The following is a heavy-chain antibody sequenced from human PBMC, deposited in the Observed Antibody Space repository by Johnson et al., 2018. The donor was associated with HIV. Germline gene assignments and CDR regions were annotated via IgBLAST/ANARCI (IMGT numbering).Heavy chain of an antibody. CDR2: INQDGSRK. J-gene: IGHJ3*02. D-gene: IGHD2-15*01. V-gene: IGHV3-7*03. CDR1: GFIFSNYW. Sequence: VQLVESGGGLVQPGGSLRLSCAASGFIFSNYWMTWVRQAPGKGLEWVANINQDGSRKHYAGSVEGRFTISRDNSKNTLYLQMNGLRADDTAVYYCAKVGGGGFDIWGQGTMVTVSS. CDR3: AKVGGGGFDI.